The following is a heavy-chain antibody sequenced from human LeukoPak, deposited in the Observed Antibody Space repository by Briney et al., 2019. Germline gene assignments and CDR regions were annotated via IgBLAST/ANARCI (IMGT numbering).Heavy chain of an antibody. D-gene: IGHD1-1*01. Sequence: PSETLSLTCTVSGAPISSYYWNWIRQPPGKGLEWIGYIYYSGSTSYNPSLKSPVTMSIDTSNNQFSLKLSSVTAADTAVYYCARKGVELDYWGQGTLVTVSS. CDR3: ARKGVELDY. CDR2: IYYSGST. J-gene: IGHJ4*02. V-gene: IGHV4-59*01. CDR1: GAPISSYY.